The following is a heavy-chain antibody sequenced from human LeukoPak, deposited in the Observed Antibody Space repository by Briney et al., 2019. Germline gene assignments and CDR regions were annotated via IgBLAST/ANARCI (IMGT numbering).Heavy chain of an antibody. CDR3: ARDRGLWFGELYNGMDV. D-gene: IGHD3-10*01. CDR1: GFTFDDYA. V-gene: IGHV3-43*02. CDR2: ISGDGGST. Sequence: GGSLRLSCAASGFTFDDYAMHWVRQAPGKGLEWVSLISGDGGSTYYADSVKGRFTISRDNSKNSLYLQMNSLRTEDTALYYCARDRGLWFGELYNGMDVWGQGTTVTVSS. J-gene: IGHJ6*02.